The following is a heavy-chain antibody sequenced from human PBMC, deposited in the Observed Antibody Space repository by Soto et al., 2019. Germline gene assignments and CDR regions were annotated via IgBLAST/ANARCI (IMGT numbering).Heavy chain of an antibody. V-gene: IGHV1-18*01. CDR2: INAYNGNT. J-gene: IGHJ4*02. D-gene: IGHD3-22*01. CDR1: GYTFTSYG. CDR3: ARDPAYDSSGYYPIDY. Sequence: ASVKVSCKASGYTFTSYGISWVRQAPGQGLEWMGWINAYNGNTNYAQKLQGRVTMTTDTSTSTAYMELRSLRSDDTAVYYCARDPAYDSSGYYPIDYWGQGTLVTVSS.